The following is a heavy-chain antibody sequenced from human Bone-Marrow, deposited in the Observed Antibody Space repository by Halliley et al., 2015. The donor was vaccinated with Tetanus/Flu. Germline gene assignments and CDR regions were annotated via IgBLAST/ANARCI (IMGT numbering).Heavy chain of an antibody. CDR2: IYPGDSDI. J-gene: IGHJ6*02. Sequence: QLVQSGAEVKKPGESLKISCKGSGYTFSIFWIGWVRQMPGKGLERMGVIYPGDSDIKYSPSFQGQVSISADKSISTAYLQWSSLKASDTAIYYCTRVGDGDNSDISYGMDVWGQGTKVTVSS. D-gene: IGHD3-16*01. V-gene: IGHV5-51*01. CDR1: GYTFSIFW. CDR3: TRVGDGDNSDISYGMDV.